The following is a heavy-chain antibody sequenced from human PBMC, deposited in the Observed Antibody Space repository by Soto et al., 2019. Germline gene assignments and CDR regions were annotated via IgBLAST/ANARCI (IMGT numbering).Heavy chain of an antibody. CDR3: ARDQYCSTTRCYRTGMDV. J-gene: IGHJ6*02. CDR2: TRNKANSYTT. D-gene: IGHD2-2*01. V-gene: IGHV3-72*01. Sequence: GGSLRLSCAASGFTFSDHYMDWVRQAPGKGLEWVGRTRNKANSYTTEYAASVKGRFTISRDDSKNSLYLQMNSLKTEDTAVYYCARDQYCSTTRCYRTGMDVWGQGTTVTVSS. CDR1: GFTFSDHY.